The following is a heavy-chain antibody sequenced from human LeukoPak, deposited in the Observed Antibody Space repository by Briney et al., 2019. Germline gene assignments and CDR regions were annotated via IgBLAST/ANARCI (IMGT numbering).Heavy chain of an antibody. J-gene: IGHJ4*02. V-gene: IGHV3-48*01. CDR2: ISSSSSSTI. Sequence: GXSLRLSCAAYGCTFSSYSMNWVRQAPGKGLEWVSYISSSSSSTIYYADSVKGRFTISRDNAKNSLYLQMNSLRAEDTAVYYCARDRSPVVDYWGQGTLVTVSS. CDR3: ARDRSPVVDY. CDR1: GCTFSSYS. D-gene: IGHD1-26*01.